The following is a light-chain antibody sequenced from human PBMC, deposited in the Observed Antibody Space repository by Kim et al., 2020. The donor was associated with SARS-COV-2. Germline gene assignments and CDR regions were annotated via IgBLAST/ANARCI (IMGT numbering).Light chain of an antibody. CDR2: DDR. CDR1: SADIGNSIN. V-gene: IGLV2-14*03. Sequence: GQSITISSSGTSADIGNSINYPWYQQHSGEAPRLIIYDDRDRPSGVSARFSGSKSANMASLTISGLRSEDEADYYCCSTSNTLDYVFGSGTKVTVL. J-gene: IGLJ1*01. CDR3: CSTSNTLDYV.